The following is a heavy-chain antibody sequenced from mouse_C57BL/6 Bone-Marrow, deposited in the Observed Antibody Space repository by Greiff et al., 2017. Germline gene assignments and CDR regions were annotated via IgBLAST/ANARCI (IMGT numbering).Heavy chain of an antibody. CDR3: ARDYCSSYWYFDV. V-gene: IGHV1-85*01. D-gene: IGHD1-1*01. CDR2: IYPRDGST. Sequence: QVQLKQPGPELVKPGASVKLSCKASGYTFTSYDINWVKQRPGQGLEWIGWIYPRDGSTKYNEKFKGKATLTVDTSSSTAYMELHSLTSEDSAVYFCARDYCSSYWYFDVWGTGTTVTVSS. J-gene: IGHJ1*03. CDR1: GYTFTSYD.